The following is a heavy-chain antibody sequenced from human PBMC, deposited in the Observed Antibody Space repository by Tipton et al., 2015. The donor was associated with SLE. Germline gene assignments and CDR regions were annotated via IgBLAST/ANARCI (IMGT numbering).Heavy chain of an antibody. V-gene: IGHV4-34*01. CDR2: INHSGST. CDR1: GGSFSGYY. D-gene: IGHD3-10*01. J-gene: IGHJ5*02. Sequence: TLSLTCAVYGGSFSGYYWSWIRQPPGKGLEWIGEINHSGSTNYNPSLKSRVTISVDTSKNQFSLKLSSVTAADTAVYYCAREWRITSPRFGPRGQGTLVTVSS. CDR3: AREWRITSPRFGP.